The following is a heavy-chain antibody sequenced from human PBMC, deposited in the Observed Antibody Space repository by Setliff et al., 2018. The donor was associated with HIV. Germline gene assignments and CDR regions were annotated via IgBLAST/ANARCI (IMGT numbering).Heavy chain of an antibody. D-gene: IGHD5-18*01. V-gene: IGHV3-21*01. CDR1: GFTFSTYA. Sequence: GGSLRLSCAASGFTFSTYAMTWVRQAPGKGLEWVSSISSSTSYIFYADSVKGRFTISRDNAKNSLYLQMNSLRAEDTAVYYCARGARGYSYGWGQGTLVTVSS. J-gene: IGHJ4*02. CDR2: ISSSTSYI. CDR3: ARGARGYSYG.